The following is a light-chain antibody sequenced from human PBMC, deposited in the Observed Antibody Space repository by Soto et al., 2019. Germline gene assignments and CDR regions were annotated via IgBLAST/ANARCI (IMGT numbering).Light chain of an antibody. V-gene: IGKV3D-15*01. CDR2: GAS. J-gene: IGKJ5*01. CDR3: QQYNNWPPLT. Sequence: EIVLTQSPGTLSLSPGERATHSFRASQSVSSNLAWYQQKLGQAPRLLIYGASTRATGIPARFSGSGSGTEFILTISSLQSEDFAVYYCQQYNNWPPLTFGQGTRLEI. CDR1: QSVSSN.